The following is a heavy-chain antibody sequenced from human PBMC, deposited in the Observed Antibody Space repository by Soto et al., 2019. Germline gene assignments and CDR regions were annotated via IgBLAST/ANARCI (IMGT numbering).Heavy chain of an antibody. CDR1: GYTFTSYG. Sequence: ASVKVSCKASGYTFTSYGISWVRQAPGQGLEWMGWISAYNGNTNYAQKLQGRVTMTTDTSTSTAYMELGSLRSDDTAVYYCARVWVTMVRGVIIWGYYFDYWGQGTLVTVSS. D-gene: IGHD3-10*01. CDR3: ARVWVTMVRGVIIWGYYFDY. CDR2: ISAYNGNT. J-gene: IGHJ4*02. V-gene: IGHV1-18*01.